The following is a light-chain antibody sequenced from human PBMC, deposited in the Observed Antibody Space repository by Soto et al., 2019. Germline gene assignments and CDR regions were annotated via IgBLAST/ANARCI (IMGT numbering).Light chain of an antibody. CDR1: QSVSSN. Sequence: EIVMTQSPATLSVSPGERVTLSCRASQSVSSNVAWYQQKPGQAPRLLIYGASTRATDIPARFSGSGSGTEFTLTISSLQSEDFALYYCQQYNNWPHWTFGQGTRV. CDR2: GAS. CDR3: QQYNNWPHWT. J-gene: IGKJ1*01. V-gene: IGKV3-15*01.